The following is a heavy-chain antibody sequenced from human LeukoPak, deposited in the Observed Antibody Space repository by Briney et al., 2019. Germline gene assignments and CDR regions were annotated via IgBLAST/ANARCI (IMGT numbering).Heavy chain of an antibody. V-gene: IGHV6-1*01. Sequence: SQTLSLTCAISGDSLSSNSAAWNWIRQSPSRGLEWLRRTYYRSKWYNDYAVSVKSRITINPDTSKNQFSLQLNSVTPEDTAVYYCARDLHSYAINYYYYYGMDVWGQGTTVTVSS. CDR1: GDSLSSNSAA. J-gene: IGHJ6*02. D-gene: IGHD2-8*01. CDR3: ARDLHSYAINYYYYYGMDV. CDR2: TYYRSKWYN.